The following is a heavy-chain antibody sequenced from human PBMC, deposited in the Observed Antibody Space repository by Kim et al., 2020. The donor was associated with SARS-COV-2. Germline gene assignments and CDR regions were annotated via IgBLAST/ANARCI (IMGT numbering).Heavy chain of an antibody. D-gene: IGHD3-16*01. V-gene: IGHV4-34*01. CDR2: VNHNGFT. J-gene: IGHJ4*02. CDR1: GGSFSGHY. Sequence: SETLSLTCAVYGGSFSGHYWTWIRQPPGKGLEWIGEVNHNGFTNYSPSLKSRITIALPTSKNQFSLKLNSMTAADTAVYYCARGLSKFGAFEGFDYWGPG. CDR3: ARGLSKFGAFEGFDY.